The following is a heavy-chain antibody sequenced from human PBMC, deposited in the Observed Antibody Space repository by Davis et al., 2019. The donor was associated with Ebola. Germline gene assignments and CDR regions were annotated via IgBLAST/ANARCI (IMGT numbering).Heavy chain of an antibody. CDR1: GGSISSSNW. Sequence: SETLSLTCAVSGGSISSSNWWSWIRQPPGKGLEWIGEINHNGITNYNPSLESRVTMSVDTSKNQFSLKVTSVAATDTAVYYCARGTDTADWFFDLWGRGALVAVSS. CDR2: INHNGIT. D-gene: IGHD1-1*01. V-gene: IGHV4-4*02. J-gene: IGHJ2*01. CDR3: ARGTDTADWFFDL.